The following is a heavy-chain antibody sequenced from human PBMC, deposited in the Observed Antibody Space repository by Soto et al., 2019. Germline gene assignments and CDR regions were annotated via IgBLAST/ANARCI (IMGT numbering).Heavy chain of an antibody. CDR3: ARPSRNLYNWFDP. J-gene: IGHJ5*02. Sequence: SETLSLTCTVSGGSISSSIYYWGWIRQPPGKGLEWIGSIYYSGSTYYNPSLKSRVTISVDTSKNQFSLKLSSVTAADTAVYYCARPSRNLYNWFDPWGQGTLVTVS. CDR1: GGSISSSIYY. CDR2: IYYSGST. V-gene: IGHV4-39*01.